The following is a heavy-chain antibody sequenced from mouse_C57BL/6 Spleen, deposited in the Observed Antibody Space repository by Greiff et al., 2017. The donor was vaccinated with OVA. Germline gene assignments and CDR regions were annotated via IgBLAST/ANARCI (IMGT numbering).Heavy chain of an antibody. D-gene: IGHD2-2*01. CDR2: IVPEHGDT. CDR1: GFNIKDDY. J-gene: IGHJ2*01. V-gene: IGHV14-4*01. Sequence: EVQLQQSGAELVRPGASVKLSCTASGFNIKDDYMHWVKQMPEQGLEWIGWIVPEHGDTEYASKFQGMATITADTSSNTAYLQLSSLTSEDTAVYYCTTWSTMVTYFGYWGQGTTLTFSS. CDR3: TTWSTMVTYFGY.